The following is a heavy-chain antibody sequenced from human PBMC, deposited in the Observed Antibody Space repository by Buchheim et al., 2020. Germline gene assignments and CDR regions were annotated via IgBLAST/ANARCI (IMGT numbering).Heavy chain of an antibody. J-gene: IGHJ6*02. D-gene: IGHD3-22*01. V-gene: IGHV3-23*01. Sequence: EVQLLESGGGLVQPGGSLRLSCAASGFTFSSYAMSWVRQAPGKGLEWVSAISGSGGSTYYADSVKGRFTISRDNSTNTLYLQMNSLRAEDTAVYYCAKDAEGYYDSSGYYYYYYGMDVWGQGTT. CDR3: AKDAEGYYDSSGYYYYYYGMDV. CDR2: ISGSGGST. CDR1: GFTFSSYA.